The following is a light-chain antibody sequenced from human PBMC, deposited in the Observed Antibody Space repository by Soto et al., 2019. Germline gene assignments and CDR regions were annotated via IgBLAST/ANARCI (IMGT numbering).Light chain of an antibody. V-gene: IGLV2-14*01. J-gene: IGLJ3*02. Sequence: QSVVTQPASVSGSPGQSITISCTGTSSGVGGYNDVSWYQQHPGKAPKLMIYEVSNRPSGVSNRFSGSKSGNTASLTISGLHADDEADYYCSSYTSSSTRVFGGGTKLTVL. CDR1: SSGVGGYND. CDR2: EVS. CDR3: SSYTSSSTRV.